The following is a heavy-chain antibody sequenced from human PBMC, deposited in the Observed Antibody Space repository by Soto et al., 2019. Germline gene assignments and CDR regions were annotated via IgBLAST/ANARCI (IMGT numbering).Heavy chain of an antibody. CDR2: ISGSGGST. D-gene: IGHD6-19*01. CDR1: GFRVSRYG. Sequence: GSVRLSCAASGFRVSRYGRSWVRQAPGKGLEWVSAISGSGGSTYYADSVKGRFTISRDNSKNTLYLQMNSLRAEDTAVYYCAKDCRYSSGSVDYWGQGTLVTVSS. J-gene: IGHJ4*02. CDR3: AKDCRYSSGSVDY. V-gene: IGHV3-23*01.